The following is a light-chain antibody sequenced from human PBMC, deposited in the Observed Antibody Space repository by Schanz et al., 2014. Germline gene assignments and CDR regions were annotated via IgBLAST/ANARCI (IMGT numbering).Light chain of an antibody. J-gene: IGKJ3*01. V-gene: IGKV3-20*01. CDR3: QQHGHSIS. CDR2: GAS. CDR1: QSVTSTS. Sequence: DIVLTQFPDTLSLSPGERATLSCRASQSVTSTSLAWYQQKPGQAPRLLIYGASRRATGIPDRFIGSGSGTDFTLTISRLEPEDFAVYYCQQHGHSISFGPGTKVDIK.